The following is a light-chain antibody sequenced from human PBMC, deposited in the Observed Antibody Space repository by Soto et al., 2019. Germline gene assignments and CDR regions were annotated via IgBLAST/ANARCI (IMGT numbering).Light chain of an antibody. CDR3: QSYDSSLSGYVV. CDR1: SSNIGAGYD. V-gene: IGLV1-40*01. J-gene: IGLJ2*01. Sequence: QSVLTQPPSVSGAPGQRVTISCTGSSSNIGAGYDVNWYQQLPGTAPKVLISVNNNRPSGVPDRFSGSKSGTSASLAITGLQAEDEVDYYCQSYDSSLSGYVVFGGGTKLTVL. CDR2: VNN.